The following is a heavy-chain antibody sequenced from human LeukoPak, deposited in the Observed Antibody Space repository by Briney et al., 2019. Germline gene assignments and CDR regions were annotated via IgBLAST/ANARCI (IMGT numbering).Heavy chain of an antibody. CDR1: GFTFSSYA. Sequence: GGSLRLSCAASGFTFSSYAMSWVRQAPGKGLEWVSVIYSGGSTYYADSVKGRFTISRDNSKNTLYLQMNSLRAEDTAVYYCARDPYYGSGSYNNWFDPWGQGTLVTVSS. D-gene: IGHD3-10*01. V-gene: IGHV3-66*02. CDR3: ARDPYYGSGSYNNWFDP. J-gene: IGHJ5*02. CDR2: IYSGGST.